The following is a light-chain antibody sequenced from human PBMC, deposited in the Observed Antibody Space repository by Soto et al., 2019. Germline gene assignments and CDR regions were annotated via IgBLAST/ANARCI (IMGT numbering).Light chain of an antibody. J-gene: IGLJ2*01. CDR3: QSYDSSTVV. V-gene: IGLV1-40*01. CDR2: GNR. CDR1: TIGAGYD. Sequence: QSVLTQPPSVSGAPGQRVTISCTGSTIGAGYDVHWYQQVPGTAPKLLIYGNRNRPSGVPDRFSASKSGTSASLAITGLQAEDEPDYYCQSYDSSTVVFGGGTKVTVL.